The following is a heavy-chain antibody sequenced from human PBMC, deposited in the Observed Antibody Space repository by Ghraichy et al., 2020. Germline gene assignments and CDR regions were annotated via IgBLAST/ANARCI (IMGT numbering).Heavy chain of an antibody. J-gene: IGHJ5*02. CDR2: INHSGST. D-gene: IGHD7-27*01. V-gene: IGHV4-34*01. CDR3: ARGLLNWGNVNWFDP. Sequence: SQTLSLTCAVYGGSFSGYYWSWIRQPPGKGLEWIGEINHSGSTNYNPSLKSRVTISVDTSKNQFSLKLSSVTAADTAVYYCARGLLNWGNVNWFDPWGQGTLVTVSS. CDR1: GGSFSGYY.